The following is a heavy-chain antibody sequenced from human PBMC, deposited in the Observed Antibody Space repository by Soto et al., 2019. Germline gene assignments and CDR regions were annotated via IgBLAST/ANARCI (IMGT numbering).Heavy chain of an antibody. CDR1: GFTFSSYG. D-gene: IGHD6-13*01. CDR2: IWYDGSNK. CDR3: AREKIAAAGISL. V-gene: IGHV3-33*01. Sequence: QVQLVESGGGVVQPGRSLRLSCAASGFTFSSYGMHWVRQAPGKGLEWVAVIWYDGSNKYYADSVKGRFTISRDNSKNPLYLQMNSLRAEDTAVYYCAREKIAAAGISLWGQGTLVTVSS. J-gene: IGHJ4*02.